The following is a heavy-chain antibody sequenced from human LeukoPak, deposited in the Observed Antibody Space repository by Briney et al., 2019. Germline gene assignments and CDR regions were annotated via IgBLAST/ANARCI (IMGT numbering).Heavy chain of an antibody. CDR1: VFTYSSYA. CDR3: AKAAEPLLMVYAKDY. Sequence: GGPLRLSCGASVFTYSSYAMSWVRQAPGKGLEGVSALSGSGGSTYYADSVKGRFTISRDNSKNTLYLQMNSLRAEDTAVYCCAKAAEPLLMVYAKDYWGQGTLVTVSS. CDR2: LSGSGGST. V-gene: IGHV3-23*01. D-gene: IGHD2-8*01. J-gene: IGHJ4*02.